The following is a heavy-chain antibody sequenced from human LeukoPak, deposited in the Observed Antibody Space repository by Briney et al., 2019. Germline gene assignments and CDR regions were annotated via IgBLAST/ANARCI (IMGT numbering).Heavy chain of an antibody. Sequence: PGGSLRLSCAASGFTVSSNCTSWVRQVPGKGLEWVSVIYSGGSTFYADSVKGRFTISRDNSKNTLYLQMNSLRAEDTAVYYCARVRVATTYYFDYWGQGTLVTVSS. CDR3: ARVRVATTYYFDY. CDR2: IYSGGST. D-gene: IGHD5-12*01. CDR1: GFTVSSNC. V-gene: IGHV3-66*02. J-gene: IGHJ4*02.